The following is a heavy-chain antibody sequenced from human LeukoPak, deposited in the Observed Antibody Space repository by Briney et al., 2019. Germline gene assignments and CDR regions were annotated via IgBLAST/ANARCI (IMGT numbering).Heavy chain of an antibody. D-gene: IGHD1-1*01. V-gene: IGHV3-30-3*01. J-gene: IGHJ4*02. Sequence: GRSLRLSCAASGFTFSSYAMHWVRQAPGKGLEWVAVISYDGSNKYYADSVKGRFTISRDNAKNSLYLQMNSLRAEDTAVYSCARDLSGNWENYFDYWGQGTLVTVSS. CDR1: GFTFSSYA. CDR2: ISYDGSNK. CDR3: ARDLSGNWENYFDY.